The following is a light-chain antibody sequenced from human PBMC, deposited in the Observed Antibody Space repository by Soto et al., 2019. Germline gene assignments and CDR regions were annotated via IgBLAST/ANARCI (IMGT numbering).Light chain of an antibody. J-gene: IGKJ2*01. CDR3: QQSYSTPPT. Sequence: DIHMTQSPSSLSSSFGDRVTITFLAIQIISSYFNWYQQKPGKAPKLLIYAASNLQSGVPSRFSGSGSGTDFTLTINSLQPEDFATYYCQQSYSTPPTFGQGTKVDIK. CDR2: AAS. CDR1: QIISSY. V-gene: IGKV1-39*01.